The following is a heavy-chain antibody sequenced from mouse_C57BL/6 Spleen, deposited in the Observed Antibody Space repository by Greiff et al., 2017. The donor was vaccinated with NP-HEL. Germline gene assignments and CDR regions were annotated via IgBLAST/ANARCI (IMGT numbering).Heavy chain of an antibody. CDR1: GYTFTSYW. CDR2: IYPGSGST. CDR3: ARYYYDYDEGYAMDY. V-gene: IGHV1-55*01. D-gene: IGHD2-4*01. Sequence: QVQLQQPGAELVKPGASVKMSCKASGYTFTSYWITWVKQRPGQGLEWIGDIYPGSGSTNYNEKFKSKATLTVDTSSSTAYMQLSSLTSEESAVYYCARYYYDYDEGYAMDYWGQGTSVTVSS. J-gene: IGHJ4*01.